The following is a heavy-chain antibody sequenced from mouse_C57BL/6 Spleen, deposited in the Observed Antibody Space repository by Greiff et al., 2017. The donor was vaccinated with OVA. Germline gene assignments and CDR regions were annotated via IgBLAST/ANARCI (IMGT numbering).Heavy chain of an antibody. V-gene: IGHV3-6*01. J-gene: IGHJ4*01. CDR1: GYSITSGYY. Sequence: EVQLVESGPGLVKPSQSLSLTCSVTGYSITSGYYWNWIRQFPGNRLEWMGYISYDGSNNYNPSLKNRISITRDTSKNQFFLKLNSVTTEDTATYYCARKGDYGFYAMDYWGQGTSVTVSS. D-gene: IGHD2-4*01. CDR3: ARKGDYGFYAMDY. CDR2: ISYDGSN.